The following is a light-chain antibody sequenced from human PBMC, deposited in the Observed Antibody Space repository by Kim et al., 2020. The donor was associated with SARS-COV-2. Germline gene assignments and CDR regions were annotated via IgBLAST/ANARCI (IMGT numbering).Light chain of an antibody. Sequence: PGERVTHAGRASQSVASNVAWYQQKPGQAPRLLIYRASTRATGVPARFSGSGSGTDFTLTISSLQSEDFAVYYCQQFGTWPPGYTFGQGTKLEI. CDR2: RAS. V-gene: IGKV3-15*01. J-gene: IGKJ2*01. CDR3: QQFGTWPPGYT. CDR1: QSVASN.